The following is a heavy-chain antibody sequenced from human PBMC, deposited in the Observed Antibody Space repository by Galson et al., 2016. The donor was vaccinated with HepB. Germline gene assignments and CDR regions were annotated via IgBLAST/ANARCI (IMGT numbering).Heavy chain of an antibody. CDR2: INQDGSEK. V-gene: IGHV3-7*03. J-gene: IGHJ4*02. Sequence: SLRLSCAASGFMSSTYWMTWVRQAPGKGLEWVANINQDGSEKYHVDSVKGRFTISKDNGKNSLFLQLNSLRAEDTAVYYCARDAGYHQIDYWGQGTLVTVSS. CDR3: ARDAGYHQIDY. D-gene: IGHD3-16*02. CDR1: GFMSSTYW.